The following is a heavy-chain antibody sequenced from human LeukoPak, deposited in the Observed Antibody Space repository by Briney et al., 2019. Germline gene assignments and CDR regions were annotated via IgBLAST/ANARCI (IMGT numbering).Heavy chain of an antibody. J-gene: IGHJ4*02. V-gene: IGHV4-59*01. CDR3: ARATYSNYVYYFDY. Sequence: SETLSLTCTVSGDSISSDYWSWIRQPPGKGLEWIGYIYYSGSTNFNPSLKSRVTISIDTSKNQFSLKLSSVTAADTAVYYCARATYSNYVYYFDYWGQGTLATVSS. CDR1: GDSISSDY. CDR2: IYYSGST. D-gene: IGHD4-11*01.